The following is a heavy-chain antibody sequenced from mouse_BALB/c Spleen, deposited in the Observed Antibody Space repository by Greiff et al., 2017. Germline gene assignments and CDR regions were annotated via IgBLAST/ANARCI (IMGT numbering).Heavy chain of an antibody. Sequence: EVMLVESGGGLVKPGGSLKLSCAASGFTFSSYAMSWVRQTPEKRLEWVASISSGGSTYYPDSVKGRFTISRDNARNILYLQMSSLRSEDTAMYYCARGRSLYYDYPFAYWGQGTLVTVSA. CDR3: ARGRSLYYDYPFAY. CDR2: ISSGGST. D-gene: IGHD2-4*01. V-gene: IGHV5-6-5*01. J-gene: IGHJ3*01. CDR1: GFTFSSYA.